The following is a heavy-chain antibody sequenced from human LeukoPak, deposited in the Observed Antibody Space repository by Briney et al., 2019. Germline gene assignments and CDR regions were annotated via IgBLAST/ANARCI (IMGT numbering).Heavy chain of an antibody. CDR1: GFTFSSYS. D-gene: IGHD3-22*01. CDR3: ARTPNYYDSSGYPDAFDI. V-gene: IGHV3-21*01. J-gene: IGHJ3*02. CDR2: ISSSSSYI. Sequence: GGSLRLSCAASGFTFSSYSMNWVRQAPGKGLEWVSSISSSSSYIYYADSVKGRFTISRGNAKNSLYLQMNSLRAEDTAVYYCARTPNYYDSSGYPDAFDIWGQGTMVTVSS.